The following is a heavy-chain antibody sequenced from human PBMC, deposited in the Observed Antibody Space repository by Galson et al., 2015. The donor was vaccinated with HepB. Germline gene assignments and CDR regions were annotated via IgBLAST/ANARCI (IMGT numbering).Heavy chain of an antibody. J-gene: IGHJ6*02. D-gene: IGHD5-12*01. CDR3: ARNGYSGYDSDYYYYYGMDV. Sequence: SVKVSCKASGYTFTSYGISWVRQAPGQGLEWMGCISAYNGYTKYAQKLQGRVTMTTDTPTSTAYMELRSLRSDDTAVYYCARNGYSGYDSDYYYYYGMDVWGQGTTVTVSS. CDR2: ISAYNGYT. V-gene: IGHV1-18*04. CDR1: GYTFTSYG.